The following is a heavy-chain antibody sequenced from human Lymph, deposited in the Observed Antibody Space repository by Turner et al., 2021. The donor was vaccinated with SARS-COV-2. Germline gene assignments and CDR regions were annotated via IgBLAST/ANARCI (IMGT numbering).Heavy chain of an antibody. D-gene: IGHD5-18*01. CDR2: NSGRSGST. CDR3: AKEGDTAMVNFDY. J-gene: IGHJ4*02. V-gene: IGHV3-23*01. Sequence: EVQLLESGGGLLQAGGSLGLSCAASGFTFSSYAMSWVRQAPGKWLELVSANSGRSGSTYYADSVKGRFTISRDNAKNTLYLQMNSQRAEDTAVNYCAKEGDTAMVNFDYWGQGTLVTVSS. CDR1: GFTFSSYA.